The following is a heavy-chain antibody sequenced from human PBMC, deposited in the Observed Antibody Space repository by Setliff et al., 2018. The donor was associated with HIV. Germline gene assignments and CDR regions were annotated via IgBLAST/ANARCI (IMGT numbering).Heavy chain of an antibody. CDR3: ARVYGDYVEGAFDI. V-gene: IGHV4-31*02. CDR1: GGSISSGGYY. CDR2: IYYSGNT. D-gene: IGHD4-17*01. Sequence: TLSLTCTVSGGSISSGGYYWSWIRQRPGEGLEWIGYIYYSGNTFYNPSLKSRVTISVDTSKNQFSLKLSSVTAADTALYYCARVYGDYVEGAFDIWGQGTMVTVSS. J-gene: IGHJ3*02.